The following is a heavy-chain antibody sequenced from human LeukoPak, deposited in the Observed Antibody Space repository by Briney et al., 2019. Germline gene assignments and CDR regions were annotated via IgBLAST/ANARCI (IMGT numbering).Heavy chain of an antibody. CDR1: GLTFGDSG. CDR3: TRGQKDFDY. CDR2: IGSKASGGTI. V-gene: IGHV3-49*04. Sequence: PGGSLRLSCILSGLTFGDSGMSWVRQAPGKGLEWVGFIGSKASGGTIEYAASVKGRFTISRDDSKSIAYLQMNSLKTEDTAIYYCTRGQKDFDYWGQGTLVTVSS. J-gene: IGHJ4*02.